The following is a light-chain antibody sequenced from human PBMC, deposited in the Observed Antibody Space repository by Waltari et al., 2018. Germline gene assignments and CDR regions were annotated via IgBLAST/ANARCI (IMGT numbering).Light chain of an antibody. J-gene: IGKJ1*01. V-gene: IGKV3-20*01. Sequence: EIVLTQSPGTLSLSPGERATLSCRASQSVSSSYLAWYQQKPGQAPRLLIYGASSRATGIPDRFSGSGSGTDFTLTISRLEPEDFAVYYCQQYGSSFGQGTKVEIK. CDR1: QSVSSSY. CDR3: QQYGSS. CDR2: GAS.